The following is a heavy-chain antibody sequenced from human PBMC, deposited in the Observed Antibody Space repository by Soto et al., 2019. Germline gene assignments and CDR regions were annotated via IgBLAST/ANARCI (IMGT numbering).Heavy chain of an antibody. J-gene: IGHJ4*02. CDR3: ARERGQIDY. CDR2: IWHDGSNQ. Sequence: QVQLVESGGGAVQPGRSLRLSCAASGFTFSSYGMQWVRRAPGKGLEWVAVIWHDGSNQYYADSVKGRFTISRDNSNNILYLQLNSLRAEDTAVYYCARERGQIDYWGQGIQVTVSS. V-gene: IGHV3-33*01. CDR1: GFTFSSYG.